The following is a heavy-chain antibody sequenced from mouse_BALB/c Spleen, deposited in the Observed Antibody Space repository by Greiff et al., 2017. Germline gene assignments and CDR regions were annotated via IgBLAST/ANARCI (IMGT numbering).Heavy chain of an antibody. V-gene: IGHV1-54*01. Sequence: VQLQQSGAELVRPGTSVKVSCKASGYAFTNYLIEWVKQRPGQGLEWIGVINPGSGGTNYNEKFKGKATLTADKSSSTAYMQLSSLTSDDSAVYFCARSGGFPYSLDYWGQGTTLTVSS. CDR2: INPGSGGT. CDR3: ARSGGFPYSLDY. CDR1: GYAFTNYL. J-gene: IGHJ2*01.